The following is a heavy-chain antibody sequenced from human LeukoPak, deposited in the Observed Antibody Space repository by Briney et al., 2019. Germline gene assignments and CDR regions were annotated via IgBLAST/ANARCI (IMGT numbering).Heavy chain of an antibody. D-gene: IGHD3-10*01. CDR1: GFIFSSYG. J-gene: IGHJ4*02. Sequence: QPGGSLRLSCAASGFIFSSYGMSCVRQAPGEGLEWVSAISGSGGSTYYAASVKGRFTISRDNSKNTRYLQMNRLRAQDTAVYYCAKSYGSGSYYSRDWGQGTLVTVSS. CDR3: AKSYGSGSYYSRD. V-gene: IGHV3-23*01. CDR2: ISGSGGST.